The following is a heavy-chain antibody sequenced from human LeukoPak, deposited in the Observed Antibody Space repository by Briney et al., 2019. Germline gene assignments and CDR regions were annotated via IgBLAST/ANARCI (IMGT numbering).Heavy chain of an antibody. CDR3: PRVRRDYYGTGSYYRSPTYFDY. D-gene: IGHD3-10*01. Sequence: SETLSLTCAVYGGSFSGYYWSWIRQPPGKGLEWIGEINHSGSTNYNPSLKSRVTISVDTSKNQFSLKLSSVTAADTAVYYCPRVRRDYYGTGSYYRSPTYFDYWGQGTLVTVSS. J-gene: IGHJ4*02. CDR1: GGSFSGYY. CDR2: INHSGST. V-gene: IGHV4-34*01.